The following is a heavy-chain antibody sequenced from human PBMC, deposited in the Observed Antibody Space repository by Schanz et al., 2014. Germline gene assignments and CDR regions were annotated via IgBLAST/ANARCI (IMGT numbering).Heavy chain of an antibody. CDR3: ARDAADFYDSLTEEDY. Sequence: EGQLLESGGGLIQPGGSLRLSCAASGFTFSSYAMSWVRQAPGKGLEWVSTISASGGSTYYADSVKGRFTISRDNSENTLYRQMNSLRSDDTAVYYCARDAADFYDSLTEEDYWGQGTLVTVSS. J-gene: IGHJ4*02. D-gene: IGHD3-9*01. V-gene: IGHV3-23*01. CDR1: GFTFSSYA. CDR2: ISASGGST.